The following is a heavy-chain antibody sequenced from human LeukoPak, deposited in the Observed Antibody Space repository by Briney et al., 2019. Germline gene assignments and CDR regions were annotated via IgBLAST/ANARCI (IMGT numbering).Heavy chain of an antibody. V-gene: IGHV1-18*01. CDR1: GYTFTSHG. CDR2: ISAYNGNT. J-gene: IGHJ5*02. CDR3: ARGQRADRWLQLRGWFDP. D-gene: IGHD5-24*01. Sequence: GASVKVSCKASGYTFTSHGISWVRQAPGQGLEWMGWISAYNGNTNYAQKLQGRVTMTTDTSTSTAYMELRSLRSDDTAVYYCARGQRADRWLQLRGWFDPWGQGTLVTVSS.